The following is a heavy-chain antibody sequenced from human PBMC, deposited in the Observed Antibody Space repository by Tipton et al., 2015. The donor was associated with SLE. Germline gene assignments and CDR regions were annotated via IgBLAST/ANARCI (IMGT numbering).Heavy chain of an antibody. CDR1: GGSISSYY. V-gene: IGHV4-59*01. D-gene: IGHD3-16*01. Sequence: TLSLTCTVSGGSISSYYWAWIRQPPGTGLEWIGYNYYNGDTNSNASLKSRATISVDTSKNQVSLKLSSVTAADTAVYYCARVQEGGYYFYGMDVWGQGTTVTVSS. CDR3: ARVQEGGYYFYGMDV. CDR2: NYYNGDT. J-gene: IGHJ6*02.